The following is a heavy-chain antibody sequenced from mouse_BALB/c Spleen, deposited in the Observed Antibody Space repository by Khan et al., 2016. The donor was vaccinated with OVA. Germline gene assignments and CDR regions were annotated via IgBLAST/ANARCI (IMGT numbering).Heavy chain of an antibody. Sequence: VELVESGPGLVQPSQSLSITCTVSGFSLTTYGVHWVRQSPGKGLEWLGLIWSGGNTDYNAAFISRLSITKDNSKSQVFFKMNSLQADDTAMYYCARNSYMYDFTYWGQGTLVTVS. CDR1: GFSLTTYG. V-gene: IGHV2-2*01. J-gene: IGHJ3*01. CDR2: IWSGGNT. CDR3: ARNSYMYDFTY. D-gene: IGHD2-14*01.